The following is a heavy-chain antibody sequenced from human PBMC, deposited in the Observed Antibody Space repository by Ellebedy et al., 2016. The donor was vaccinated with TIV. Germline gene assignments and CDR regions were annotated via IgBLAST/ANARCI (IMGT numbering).Heavy chain of an antibody. CDR2: ISAYNGNT. J-gene: IGHJ6*02. Sequence: ASVKVSXXASGYTFTSYGISWVRQAPGQGLEWMGWISAYNGNTNYAQKLQGRVTMTTDTSTSTAYMELRSLRSDDTAVYYCARVVAGTHYYYYYGMDVWGQGTTVTVSS. V-gene: IGHV1-18*01. D-gene: IGHD6-19*01. CDR3: ARVVAGTHYYYYYGMDV. CDR1: GYTFTSYG.